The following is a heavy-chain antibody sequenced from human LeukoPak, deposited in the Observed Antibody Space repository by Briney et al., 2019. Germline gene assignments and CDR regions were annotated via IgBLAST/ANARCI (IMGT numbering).Heavy chain of an antibody. V-gene: IGHV4-59*01. CDR3: ARDRRSELLHAFDI. Sequence: SETLSLTCTVPGGSISSYYWSWIRQPPGKGLEWIGYIYYSGSTNYNPSLKSRVTISVDTSKNQFSLKLSSVTAADTAVYYCARDRRSELLHAFDIWGQGTMVTVSS. CDR1: GGSISSYY. J-gene: IGHJ3*02. CDR2: IYYSGST. D-gene: IGHD1-26*01.